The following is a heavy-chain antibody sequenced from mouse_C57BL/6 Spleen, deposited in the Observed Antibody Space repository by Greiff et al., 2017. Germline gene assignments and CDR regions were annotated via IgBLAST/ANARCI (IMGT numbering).Heavy chain of an antibody. CDR3: ARGNGSNGPWFAY. Sequence: VQLQQPGTELVKPGASVKLSCKASGYTFNSYWMHWVKQRPGQGLEWIGNINPSNGGTNYNEKLKSKAKLTVYKSSSTAYMQLSSLTSEYSAVYYCARGNGSNGPWFAYWGQGTLVTVSA. V-gene: IGHV1-53*01. CDR1: GYTFNSYW. J-gene: IGHJ3*01. D-gene: IGHD1-1*01. CDR2: INPSNGGT.